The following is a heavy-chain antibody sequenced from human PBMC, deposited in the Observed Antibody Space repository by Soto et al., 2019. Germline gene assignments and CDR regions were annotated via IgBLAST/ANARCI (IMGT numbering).Heavy chain of an antibody. CDR2: ISSGGSYI. D-gene: IGHD3-10*01. CDR3: VRGKVGSGSYAFDS. Sequence: PGGSLRLSCEGSGLTFSTYGMNWVRQAPGKGLEWVSSISSGGSYIYYADSVKGRFTISRDNAKNSVHLQMNSLRAEDTAVYYCVRGKVGSGSYAFDSWGPGTLVTVSS. V-gene: IGHV3-21*06. CDR1: GLTFSTYG. J-gene: IGHJ4*02.